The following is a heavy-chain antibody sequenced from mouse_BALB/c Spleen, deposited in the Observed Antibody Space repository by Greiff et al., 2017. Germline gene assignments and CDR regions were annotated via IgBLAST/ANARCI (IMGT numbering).Heavy chain of an antibody. V-gene: IGHV5-12-1*01. CDR2: ISSGGGST. Sequence: EVKVEESGGGLVKPGGSLKLSCAASGFAFSSYDMSWVRQTPEKRLEWVAYISSGGGSTYYPDTVKGRFTISRDNAKNTLYLQMSSLKSEDTAMYYCARLTTAPYAMDYWGQGTSVTVSS. J-gene: IGHJ4*01. D-gene: IGHD1-2*01. CDR1: GFAFSSYD. CDR3: ARLTTAPYAMDY.